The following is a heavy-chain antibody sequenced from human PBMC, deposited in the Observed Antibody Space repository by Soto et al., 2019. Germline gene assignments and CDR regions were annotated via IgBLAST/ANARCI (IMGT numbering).Heavy chain of an antibody. V-gene: IGHV3-30-3*01. CDR2: IAYDGNIK. Sequence: QVQLVESGGGVVQPGRSLRLSCATSGFTFNDYPFHWIRQAPGKGLEWVAVIAYDGNIKLYADSVKGRFTISRDSSDNPIYLQMNSLRPEDSALYYCARDMFRGGPDYLDFWGQGTLVTVSS. J-gene: IGHJ4*02. CDR1: GFTFNDYP. D-gene: IGHD3-10*01. CDR3: ARDMFRGGPDYLDF.